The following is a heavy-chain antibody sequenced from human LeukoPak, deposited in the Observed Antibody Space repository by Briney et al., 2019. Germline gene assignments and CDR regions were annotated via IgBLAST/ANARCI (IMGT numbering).Heavy chain of an antibody. CDR3: AKGPVAVAGTIDY. D-gene: IGHD6-19*01. Sequence: GGSLRLSCAASGFTFSNAWMSWVRQAPGKGLEWVSYISSSGSTIYYADSVKGRFTISRDNAKNSLYLQMNSLRAEDTALYYCAKGPVAVAGTIDYWGQGTLVTVSS. J-gene: IGHJ4*02. CDR1: GFTFSNAW. CDR2: ISSSGSTI. V-gene: IGHV3-11*01.